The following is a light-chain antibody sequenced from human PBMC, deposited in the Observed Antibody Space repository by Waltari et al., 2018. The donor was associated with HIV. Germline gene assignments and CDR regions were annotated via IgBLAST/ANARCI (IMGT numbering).Light chain of an antibody. CDR1: SGSVSASYY. CDR2: NTT. CDR3: VLYMGSGISV. V-gene: IGLV8-61*01. J-gene: IGLJ2*01. Sequence: QTVVTQETSVSVSHGGTVTLTSGFSSGSVSASYYPRWYHQTPGQASLTVLYNTTPRPSGVPDRFSGSSPGEKVAFTITGAQADDESDYYCVLYMGSGISVFGGGTKLTVL.